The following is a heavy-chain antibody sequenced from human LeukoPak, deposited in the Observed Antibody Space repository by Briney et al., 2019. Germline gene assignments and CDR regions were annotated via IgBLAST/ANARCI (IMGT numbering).Heavy chain of an antibody. J-gene: IGHJ3*01. V-gene: IGHV3-23*01. Sequence: PGGSLRLSCAASGFTFNKYAMSWVRQAPGKGLEWVSAISSSGGSTDYADSVKGRFTISRDNSKNTVYLQINSLRAEDTAVYYCAKVVRKYDSSGYSYAFDFWGQGTMVTVSS. CDR2: ISSSGGST. CDR1: GFTFNKYA. D-gene: IGHD3-22*01. CDR3: AKVVRKYDSSGYSYAFDF.